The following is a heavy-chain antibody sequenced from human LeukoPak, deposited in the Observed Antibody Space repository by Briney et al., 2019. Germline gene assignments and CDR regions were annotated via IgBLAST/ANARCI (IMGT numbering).Heavy chain of an antibody. Sequence: SETLSLTCSVSGASIVSGTYYWSWLRQPAGKGLEWIGRIYTTGNTNYNPSLKNRVTISEDTSQNQFSLSLRSVTVADTAVYYCARDSYASGSFDLWGPGIVVAVSS. CDR3: ARDSYASGSFDL. J-gene: IGHJ4*02. V-gene: IGHV4-61*02. CDR1: GASIVSGTYY. CDR2: IYTTGNT. D-gene: IGHD3-10*01.